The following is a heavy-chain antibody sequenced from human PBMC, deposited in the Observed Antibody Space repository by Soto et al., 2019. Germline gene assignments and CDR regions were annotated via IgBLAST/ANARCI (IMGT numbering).Heavy chain of an antibody. CDR3: ARDLDSSGNSDVFDI. Sequence: GGSLRLSCAASGFIFNNYGMHWLRQAPGKGLEWVAVIWDDGSNQFYADSVKGRFTISRDNSKNTVFLQIDSLRAEDTAVYYCARDLDSSGNSDVFDIWGQGTMVTVSS. V-gene: IGHV3-33*01. J-gene: IGHJ3*02. CDR2: IWDDGSNQ. CDR1: GFIFNNYG. D-gene: IGHD6-19*01.